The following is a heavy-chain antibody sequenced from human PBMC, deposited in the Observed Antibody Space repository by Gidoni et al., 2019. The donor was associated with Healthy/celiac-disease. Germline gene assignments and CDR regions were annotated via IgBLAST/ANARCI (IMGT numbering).Heavy chain of an antibody. CDR1: GGSISSGSYY. CDR3: ARFDGPREDYYYYYMDV. Sequence: QVQLQESGPGLVTPSQTLSLTCTVSGGSISSGSYYWSWIRQPAGKGLEWIGRIYTSGSTNYNPSLKSRVTISVDTSKNQFSLKLSSVTAADTAVYYCARFDGPREDYYYYYMDVWGKGTTVTVSS. V-gene: IGHV4-61*02. J-gene: IGHJ6*03. D-gene: IGHD1-26*01. CDR2: IYTSGST.